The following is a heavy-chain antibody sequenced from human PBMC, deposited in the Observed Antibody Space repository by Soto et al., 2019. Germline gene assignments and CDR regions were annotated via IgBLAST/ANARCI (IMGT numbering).Heavy chain of an antibody. Sequence: ASVKVSCKVSGYTLTELSMHWVRQAPGKGLEWMGGFDPEDGIANYAQKFQGRVTITADKSTSTAYMELSSLRSEDTAVYYCARDLGEIAARPNYFDYWGQGTLVTVSS. CDR1: GYTLTELS. CDR2: FDPEDGIA. V-gene: IGHV1-24*01. J-gene: IGHJ4*02. D-gene: IGHD6-6*01. CDR3: ARDLGEIAARPNYFDY.